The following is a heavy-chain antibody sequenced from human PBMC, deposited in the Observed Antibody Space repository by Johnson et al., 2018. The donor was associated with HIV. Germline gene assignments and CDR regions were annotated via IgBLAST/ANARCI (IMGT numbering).Heavy chain of an antibody. D-gene: IGHD3-3*01. CDR1: GFTFSDYY. V-gene: IGHV3-66*01. CDR3: ARAYYTFWSGYDAFDI. Sequence: VQLVESGGGLAQPGGSLRLSCAASGFTFSDYYMTWVRQAPGKGLEWVSVIYSGGSTYSADSVKGRFTISRDNAKNSLYLQMNSLRAEDTAVYYCARAYYTFWSGYDAFDIWGQGTMVTVSS. J-gene: IGHJ3*02. CDR2: IYSGGST.